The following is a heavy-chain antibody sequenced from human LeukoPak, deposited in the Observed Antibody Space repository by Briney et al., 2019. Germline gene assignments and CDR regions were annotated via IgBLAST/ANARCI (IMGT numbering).Heavy chain of an antibody. CDR1: GGSFSGYS. Sequence: PSETPSLTCAVYGGSFSGYSWSWIRQPPGKGLEWIGEINHSGSTNYNPSLRSRVTISVDTSKNQFSLKLSSVTAADTAVYYCAKDLPPSAIAVAGTEGVDYWGQGTLVTVSS. CDR3: AKDLPPSAIAVAGTEGVDY. D-gene: IGHD6-19*01. V-gene: IGHV4-34*01. CDR2: INHSGST. J-gene: IGHJ4*02.